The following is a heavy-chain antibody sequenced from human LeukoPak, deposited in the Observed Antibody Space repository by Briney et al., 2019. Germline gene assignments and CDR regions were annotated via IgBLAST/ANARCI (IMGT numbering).Heavy chain of an antibody. D-gene: IGHD6-19*01. V-gene: IGHV3-9*01. J-gene: IGHJ1*01. CDR3: ARAYKDRSLAGKKEFFQH. Sequence: GGSLRLSCAASGFAFDNYAMNWVRQVPGKGLEWISLISWNSGTIGYADSVKGRFTISRGNANNFLYLQMNSLRAEDTALYYCARAYKDRSLAGKKEFFQHWGQGTLVTVSS. CDR1: GFAFDNYA. CDR2: ISWNSGTI.